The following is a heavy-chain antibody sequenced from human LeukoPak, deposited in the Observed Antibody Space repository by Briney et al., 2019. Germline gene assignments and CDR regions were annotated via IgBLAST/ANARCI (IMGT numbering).Heavy chain of an antibody. Sequence: KPSETLSLTCAVSGYSITSAFYWGWIRQPPGKGLEWVGSIYHSGSTFYNPSLKSRVTISVDTSKNQFSLRLSFVTAADTAVYYCARHEAEMATIFGGYWGQGTLVTVSS. J-gene: IGHJ4*02. CDR1: GYSITSAFY. D-gene: IGHD5-24*01. V-gene: IGHV4-38-2*01. CDR2: IYHSGST. CDR3: ARHEAEMATIFGGY.